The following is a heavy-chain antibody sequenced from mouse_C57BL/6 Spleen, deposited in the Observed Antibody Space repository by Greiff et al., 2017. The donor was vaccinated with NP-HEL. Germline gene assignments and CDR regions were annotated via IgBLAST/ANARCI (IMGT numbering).Heavy chain of an antibody. J-gene: IGHJ3*01. CDR3: ARGYGNSWFAY. Sequence: VQLQESGAELARPGASVKMSCKASGYTFTSYTMHWVKQRPGQGLEWIGYINPSSGYTKYNQKFKDKATLTADKSSSTAYMQLSSLTSEDSAVYYCARGYGNSWFAYWGQGTLVTVSA. D-gene: IGHD2-10*02. CDR2: INPSSGYT. V-gene: IGHV1-4*01. CDR1: GYTFTSYT.